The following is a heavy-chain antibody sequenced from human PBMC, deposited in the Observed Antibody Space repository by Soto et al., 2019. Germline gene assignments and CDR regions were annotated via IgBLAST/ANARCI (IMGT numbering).Heavy chain of an antibody. CDR1: GFTFSDYY. CDR3: ARRRDFLDY. J-gene: IGHJ4*02. Sequence: GGSLRLSCAASGFTFSDYYMTWIRQAPGKGLEWVSSIGSGGGSIYYADSVKGRFTISSDNAKSSLYLQMNSLRTEDTAVYYCARRRDFLDYWGQGTLVTVSS. CDR2: IGSGGGSI. D-gene: IGHD3-3*01. V-gene: IGHV3-11*01.